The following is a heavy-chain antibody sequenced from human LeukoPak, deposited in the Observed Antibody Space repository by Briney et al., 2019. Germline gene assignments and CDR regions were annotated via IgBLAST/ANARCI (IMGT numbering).Heavy chain of an antibody. D-gene: IGHD3-16*02. CDR2: IYFSGSI. V-gene: IGHV4-39*07. CDR3: ARGIGDVWGSYRPGAYWFDP. CDR1: GGSLSSSSYY. Sequence: SETLSLTCTVSGGSLSSSSYYWGWIRQPPGRGLEWVGWIYFSGSIYYNPSIKSRVTISVYTSKNQFSLKLSSVTAADTAVYYCARGIGDVWGSYRPGAYWFDPWGEGTLVTVSS. J-gene: IGHJ5*02.